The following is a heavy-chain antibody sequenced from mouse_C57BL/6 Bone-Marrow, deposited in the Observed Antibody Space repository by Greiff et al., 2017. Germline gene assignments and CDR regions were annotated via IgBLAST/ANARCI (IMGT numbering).Heavy chain of an antibody. V-gene: IGHV2-3*01. J-gene: IGHJ4*01. CDR2: IWGDGST. CDR3: AKPLFTTVVATDYAMGY. Sequence: VQGVESGPGLVAPSQSLSITCTVSGFSLTSYGVSWVRQPPGKGLEWLGVIWGDGSTNYHSALISRLSISKDNSKSQVFLKLNSLQTDDTATYYCAKPLFTTVVATDYAMGYWGQGTSVTVSS. CDR1: GFSLTSYG. D-gene: IGHD1-1*01.